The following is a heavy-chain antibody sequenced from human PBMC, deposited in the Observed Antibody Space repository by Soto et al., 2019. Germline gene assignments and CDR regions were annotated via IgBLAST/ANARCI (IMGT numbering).Heavy chain of an antibody. CDR1: GYSFTSYW. V-gene: IGHV5-10-1*01. CDR2: IDPSDSYT. D-gene: IGHD2-15*01. Sequence: PGESLKISCKGSGYSFTSYWISWVRQMPGKGLEWMGRIDPSDSYTNYSPSFQGHVTISADKSISTAYLQWSSLKASDTAMYYCARRLKQIYCSGRSCYDARAFDICGQGTMVTVSS. CDR3: ARRLKQIYCSGRSCYDARAFDI. J-gene: IGHJ3*02.